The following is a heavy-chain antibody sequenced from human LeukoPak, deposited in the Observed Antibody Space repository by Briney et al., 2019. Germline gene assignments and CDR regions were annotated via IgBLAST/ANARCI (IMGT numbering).Heavy chain of an antibody. V-gene: IGHV3-74*01. CDR1: GLTFDKTW. D-gene: IGHD2/OR15-2a*01. Sequence: GGSLRLSCATSGLTFDKTWMHWIRQAPGRGLVWVSRIKNDGITTTYADSVKGRFTISRDNAKNSLYLQMNSLRAEDTAVYYCAADGEYAFLVWGQGTEVTVSS. CDR3: AADGEYAFLV. J-gene: IGHJ3*01. CDR2: IKNDGITT.